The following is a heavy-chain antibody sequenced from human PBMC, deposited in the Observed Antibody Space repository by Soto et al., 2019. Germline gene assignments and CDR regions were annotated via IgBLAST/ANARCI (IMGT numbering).Heavy chain of an antibody. CDR1: GGSICSYY. J-gene: IGHJ6*03. D-gene: IGHD3-3*01. Sequence: ASETLSLTCTVSGGSICSYYWSWIRQPPGKGLEWIGYIYYSGSTNYNPSLKSRVTISVDTSKNQFSLKLSSVTAADTAVYYCARHGTIFGVALSYYYMDVWGKGTTVTAP. CDR2: IYYSGST. V-gene: IGHV4-59*08. CDR3: ARHGTIFGVALSYYYMDV.